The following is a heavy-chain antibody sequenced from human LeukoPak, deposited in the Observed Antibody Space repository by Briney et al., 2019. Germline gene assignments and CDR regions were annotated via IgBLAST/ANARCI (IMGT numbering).Heavy chain of an antibody. D-gene: IGHD3-22*01. Sequence: GASVTVSCKASGGTFSSYAISWVRQAPRQALEWMGRIIPILGIANYAQKFQGRVTITADKSTSTAYMELSSLRSEDTAVYYCASATRSYYDSSGYLDYWGQGTLVTVSS. CDR3: ASATRSYYDSSGYLDY. CDR2: IIPILGIA. CDR1: GGTFSSYA. V-gene: IGHV1-69*04. J-gene: IGHJ4*02.